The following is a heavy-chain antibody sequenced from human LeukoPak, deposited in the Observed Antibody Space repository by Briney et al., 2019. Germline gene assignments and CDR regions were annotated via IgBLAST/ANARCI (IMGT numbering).Heavy chain of an antibody. CDR3: ARRGIAVAGPFDY. V-gene: IGHV3-21*01. D-gene: IGHD6-19*01. CDR1: GFTFSTYS. Sequence: SGGSLRLSCAASGFTFSTYSMNWVRQAPGKGLEWVSSISSSSTYIYYADSVKGRFTISRDNAKSSLYLQMNSLRAEDTAVYYCARRGIAVAGPFDYWGQGTLVTVSS. CDR2: ISSSSTYI. J-gene: IGHJ4*02.